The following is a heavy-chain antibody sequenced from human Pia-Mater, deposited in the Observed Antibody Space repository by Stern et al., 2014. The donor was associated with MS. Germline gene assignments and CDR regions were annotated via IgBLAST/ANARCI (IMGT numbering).Heavy chain of an antibody. J-gene: IGHJ4*02. CDR1: GFTFSPFS. D-gene: IGHD2-15*01. CDR3: ATPTPAHY. Sequence: EVQLVESGGCLVQPGGSLRLSCTASGFTFSPFSMNWVRQAPGTGLEWVAYISGNGTTTYYSDSVKGRFNISRDNANNSLYLQMNGLRDEDTAVYYCATPTPAHYWGQGTLVTVSS. V-gene: IGHV3-48*02. CDR2: ISGNGTTT.